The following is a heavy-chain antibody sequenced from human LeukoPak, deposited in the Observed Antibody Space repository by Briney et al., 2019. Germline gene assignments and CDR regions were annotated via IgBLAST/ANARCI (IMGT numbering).Heavy chain of an antibody. CDR1: GGSISSGGYS. CDR2: IYHSGST. D-gene: IGHD6-19*01. J-gene: IGHJ3*01. CDR3: ARATYSSGWYGGDDAFDV. Sequence: SQTLSLTCAVSGGSISSGGYSWSWIRQPPGKGLEWIGYIYHSGSTYYNPSLKSRVTISVDRSKNQFSLKLSSVTAADTAVYYCARATYSSGWYGGDDAFDVWGQGTMITVSS. V-gene: IGHV4-30-2*01.